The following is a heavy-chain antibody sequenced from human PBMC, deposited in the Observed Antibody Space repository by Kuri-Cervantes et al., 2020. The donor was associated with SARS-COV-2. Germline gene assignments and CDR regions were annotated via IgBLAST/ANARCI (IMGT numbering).Heavy chain of an antibody. Sequence: SETLSLTCAVYGGSFSGYHWSWIRQPAGKGLEWIGRIYTSGSTNYNPSLKSRVTMSVDTSKNQFSLKLSSVTAADTAVYYCARDYYDHSGKFLAFYHYYMDVWGKGTTVTVSS. CDR1: GGSFSGYH. D-gene: IGHD3-22*01. J-gene: IGHJ6*03. CDR3: ARDYYDHSGKFLAFYHYYMDV. V-gene: IGHV4-4*07. CDR2: IYTSGST.